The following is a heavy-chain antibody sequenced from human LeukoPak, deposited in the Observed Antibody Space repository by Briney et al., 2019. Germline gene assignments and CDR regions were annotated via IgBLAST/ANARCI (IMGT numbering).Heavy chain of an antibody. V-gene: IGHV3-23*01. CDR1: GFTFSNYA. CDR2: ISGSGGST. CDR3: ATHGSGSYYNVFDY. Sequence: GGSLRLSCAASGFTFSNYAMSWVRQAPGKGLEWVSAISGSGGSTYYADSVKGRFTISRDNSKNTLYLQMNSLRAEDTAVYYCATHGSGSYYNVFDYWGQGTLVTVSS. J-gene: IGHJ4*02. D-gene: IGHD3-10*01.